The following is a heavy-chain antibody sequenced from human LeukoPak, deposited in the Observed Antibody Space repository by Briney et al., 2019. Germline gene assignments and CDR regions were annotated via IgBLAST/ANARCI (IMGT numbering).Heavy chain of an antibody. V-gene: IGHV3-23*01. CDR1: GFTFNSYA. Sequence: GGSLRLSCAASGFTFNSYAMTWVRQAPGKGLEWVSLISDSGGRIYYADSVKGRFTISRDNSKNTLYLQMNSLRAEDTAVYYCAKGMVRGVTPNFDYWGQGTPVTVSS. CDR2: ISDSGGRI. D-gene: IGHD3-10*01. CDR3: AKGMVRGVTPNFDY. J-gene: IGHJ4*02.